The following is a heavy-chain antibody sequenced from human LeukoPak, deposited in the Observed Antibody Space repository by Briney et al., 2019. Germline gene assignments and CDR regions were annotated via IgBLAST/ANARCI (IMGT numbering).Heavy chain of an antibody. J-gene: IGHJ4*02. Sequence: GGSLRLSCAASGFTFSSYAMSWVRQAPGKGLEWVSHISENIYHADSVKGRFTISRDNAKNSLYLQMSNLRAEDTAMYYCVREIGRPKTFYFDSWGRGTLVIVSS. V-gene: IGHV3-48*04. CDR3: VREIGRPKTFYFDS. CDR1: GFTFSSYA. CDR2: ISENI.